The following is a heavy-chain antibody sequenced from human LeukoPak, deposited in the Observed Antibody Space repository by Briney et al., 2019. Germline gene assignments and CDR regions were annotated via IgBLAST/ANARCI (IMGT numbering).Heavy chain of an antibody. CDR3: ASGRKDWFDP. CDR2: IDPSDSYT. V-gene: IGHV5-10-1*01. D-gene: IGHD2-15*01. J-gene: IGHJ5*02. CDR1: GYSFTSYW. Sequence: GESLKIPCKGSGYSFTSYWISWVRQMPGKGLEWMGRIDPSDSYTNYSPSFQGHVTISADKSISTAYLQWSSLKASDTAMYYCASGRKDWFDPWGQGTLVTVSS.